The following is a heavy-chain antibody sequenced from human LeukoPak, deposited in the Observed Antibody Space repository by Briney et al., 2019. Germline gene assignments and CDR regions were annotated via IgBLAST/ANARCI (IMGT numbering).Heavy chain of an antibody. CDR2: ITGSDGST. CDR3: AKKGIAAADSIDF. V-gene: IGHV3-23*01. D-gene: IGHD6-13*01. CDR1: GFTFSSYA. J-gene: IGHJ4*02. Sequence: GGSLRLSCAASGFTFSSYAMSWVRQAPGKGLEWVSGITGSDGSTYYTGSVKGRFTISRDSSKNTLYLQMNSLRAEDTAVYYCAKKGIAAADSIDFWGQGTLVTVSS.